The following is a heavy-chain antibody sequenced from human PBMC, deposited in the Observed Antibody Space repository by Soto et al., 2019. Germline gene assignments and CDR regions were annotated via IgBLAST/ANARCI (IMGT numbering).Heavy chain of an antibody. V-gene: IGHV4-34*01. CDR3: ARGRYSYVHY. Sequence: SETLSLTCAVYGVSSSGYYWILIRQPPGKGLEWIGEINHSGSTNYNPSLKSRVTISVDTSKNQFSLKLSSVTAADTAVYYCARGRYSYVHYWGQGTLVTVSS. J-gene: IGHJ4*02. D-gene: IGHD5-18*01. CDR1: GVSSSGYY. CDR2: INHSGST.